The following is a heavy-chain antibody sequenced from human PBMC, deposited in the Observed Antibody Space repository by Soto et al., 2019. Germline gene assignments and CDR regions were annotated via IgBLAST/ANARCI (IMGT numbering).Heavy chain of an antibody. CDR2: ISYEGSNK. J-gene: IGHJ4*02. CDR3: ARVLGGMATVPFDC. Sequence: GGSLRLSCAASGFTFSSYAMHWVRQAPGTGLEWVAVISYEGSNKYYADSVKGRFTISRDNSKNTLYLQMNSLRTEDTAVYYCARVLGGMATVPFDCWGQGALVTVSS. CDR1: GFTFSSYA. D-gene: IGHD4-4*01. V-gene: IGHV3-30-3*01.